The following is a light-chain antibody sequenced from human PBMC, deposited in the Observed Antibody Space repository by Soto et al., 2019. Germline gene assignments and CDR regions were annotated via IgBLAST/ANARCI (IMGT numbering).Light chain of an antibody. CDR2: EVN. CDR1: SSDVGGYNY. V-gene: IGLV2-8*01. CDR3: TSYAGSKGV. Sequence: QSVLTQPPSASWSPGQSVTISCTGTSSDVGGYNYVSWYQQHPGKAPKLMIYEVNKRPSGVPDRFSGSKSGNTASLTVSGLQAEDEADYYCTSYAGSKGVFGTGTKVTVL. J-gene: IGLJ1*01.